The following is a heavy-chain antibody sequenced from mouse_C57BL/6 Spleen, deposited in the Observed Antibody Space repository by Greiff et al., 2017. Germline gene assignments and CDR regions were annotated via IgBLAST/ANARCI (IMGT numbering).Heavy chain of an antibody. Sequence: EVKLVESGPELVKPGASVKMSCKASGYTFTDYNIHWVRQSHGKSLEWIGYINPNNGGTNYNQKFKGKATLTVNKSSSTAYMELRSLTSEDSAVYYCARGLRREGYAMDYWCQGTSVSVAS. J-gene: IGHJ4*01. D-gene: IGHD2-4*01. CDR3: ARGLRREGYAMDY. V-gene: IGHV1-22*01. CDR2: INPNNGGT. CDR1: GYTFTDYN.